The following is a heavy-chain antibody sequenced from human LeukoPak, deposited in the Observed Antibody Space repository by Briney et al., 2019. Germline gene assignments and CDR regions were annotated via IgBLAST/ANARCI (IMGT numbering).Heavy chain of an antibody. CDR2: IRFDGNTK. V-gene: IGHV3-30*02. CDR1: GFPFSSYA. D-gene: IGHD5-24*01. CDR3: ARVGRGNGYNYYFDY. J-gene: IGHJ4*02. Sequence: GGSLRLSCAASGFPFSSYAMHWVRQAPGKGLDWVAFIRFDGNTKYYADSVKGRFTISRDNSKNTLYLQMNSLRAEDTAVYYCARVGRGNGYNYYFDYWGQGTLVTVSS.